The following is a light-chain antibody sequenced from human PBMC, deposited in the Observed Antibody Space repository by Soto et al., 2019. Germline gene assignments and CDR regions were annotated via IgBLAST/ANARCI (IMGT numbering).Light chain of an antibody. CDR1: SSDFGGYNY. CDR3: CSYTSSSTLDVV. Sequence: QSALTQPRSVSGSPGQSVTISCTGTSSDFGGYNYVSWYQHHPGKAPKLMIYDVSERPSGVPDRFSGSKSGNTASLTISGLQAEDEADYYCCSYTSSSTLDVVFGGGTKLTVL. J-gene: IGLJ2*01. CDR2: DVS. V-gene: IGLV2-11*01.